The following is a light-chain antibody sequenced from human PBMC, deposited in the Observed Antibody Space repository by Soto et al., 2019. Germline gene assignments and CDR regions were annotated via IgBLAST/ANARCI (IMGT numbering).Light chain of an antibody. J-gene: IGLJ1*01. V-gene: IGLV1-40*01. CDR2: GST. Sequence: QSALTQPASVSGSPGQSITISCTGSGSNIGAPYDVHWYQHLPGAAPKLLIYGSTNRPSGVPGRFSGSKSGTSASLAITGLQAEDEADYYCQSYDSSLSGYVFGAGTKVTVL. CDR1: GSNIGAPYD. CDR3: QSYDSSLSGYV.